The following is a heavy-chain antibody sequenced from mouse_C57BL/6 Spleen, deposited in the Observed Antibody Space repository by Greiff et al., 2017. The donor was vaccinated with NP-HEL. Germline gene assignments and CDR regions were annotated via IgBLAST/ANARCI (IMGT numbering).Heavy chain of an antibody. V-gene: IGHV1-62-2*01. CDR3: ARDEEREFGFAY. J-gene: IGHJ3*01. Sequence: QVQLQQSGAELVKPGASVKLSCKASGYTFTEYTIHWVKQRSGQGLEWIGWFYPGSGSIKYNEKFKDKATLTADKSSSTVYMELSRVTSEDSAVNFCARDEEREFGFAYWGQGTLVTVSA. CDR1: GYTFTEYT. CDR2: FYPGSGSI.